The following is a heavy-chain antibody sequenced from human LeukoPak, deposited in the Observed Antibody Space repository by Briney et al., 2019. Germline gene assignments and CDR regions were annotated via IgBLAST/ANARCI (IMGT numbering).Heavy chain of an antibody. D-gene: IGHD2-15*01. CDR1: GYTFTGYY. CDR2: INPNSGGT. J-gene: IGHJ6*02. V-gene: IGHV1-2*04. Sequence: GASVKVSCKASGYTFTGYYMHWVRQAPGQGLEWMGWINPNSGGTNYAQKFQGWVTMTRDTSISTAYMELSRLRSDDTAVYYCARAEVVVAATVYYYGMDVWGQGTTVTVSS. CDR3: ARAEVVVAATVYYYGMDV.